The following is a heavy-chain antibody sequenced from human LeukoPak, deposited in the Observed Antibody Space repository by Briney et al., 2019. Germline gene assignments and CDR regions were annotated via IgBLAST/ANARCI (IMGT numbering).Heavy chain of an antibody. Sequence: SQTLSLTCAISGDSVSSNSAAWNWIRQSPSRGLEWLGRTYYRSKWYNDYAVSVKSRITINPDTSKNQFSLQLNSVTPEDTAVYYCARGFLAQSQQWLAHPRENWFDPWGQGTLVTVSS. CDR2: TYYRSKWYN. CDR3: ARGFLAQSQQWLAHPRENWFDP. CDR1: GDSVSSNSAA. J-gene: IGHJ5*02. D-gene: IGHD6-19*01. V-gene: IGHV6-1*01.